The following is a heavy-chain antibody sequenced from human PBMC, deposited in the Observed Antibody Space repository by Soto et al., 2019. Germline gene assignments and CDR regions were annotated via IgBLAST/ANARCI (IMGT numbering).Heavy chain of an antibody. CDR2: ISGSGDST. D-gene: IGHD3-22*01. CDR3: AKELGYYYDSSGYQGDFDY. Sequence: GGSLRLSCAASGFTFSSYAMGWVRQAPGKXLEWVSGISGSGDSTYFADSVRGRFTISRDNSKNTLYPQMNSLRAEDTAVYYCAKELGYYYDSSGYQGDFDYWGQGSLVTVSS. J-gene: IGHJ4*02. CDR1: GFTFSSYA. V-gene: IGHV3-23*01.